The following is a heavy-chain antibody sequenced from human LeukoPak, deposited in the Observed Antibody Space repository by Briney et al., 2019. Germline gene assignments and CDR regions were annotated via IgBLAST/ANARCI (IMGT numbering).Heavy chain of an antibody. J-gene: IGHJ2*01. Sequence: PSETLSLTCTVSGGSISSYYWSWIRQPPGKGLECIGYIYFTGSTNYNPSLKSRVTISVDTSKSQFSLNLSSVTAADTAVYYCARGTVTTKDWYFDLWGPGTLVTVSS. CDR3: ARGTVTTKDWYFDL. V-gene: IGHV4-59*01. D-gene: IGHD4-17*01. CDR1: GGSISSYY. CDR2: IYFTGST.